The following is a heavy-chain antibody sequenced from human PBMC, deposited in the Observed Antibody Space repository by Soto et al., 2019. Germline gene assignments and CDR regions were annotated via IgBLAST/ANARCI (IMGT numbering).Heavy chain of an antibody. Sequence: PXETLSLTCTVSGGSISSYYWNWIRQPPGEGLDSIGYAFHSGFTSYNPSLKSRVAISLDSSKNQFSLRLSSVTAADTAVYYCARMSPSYCEGTCYSEGVWIDNWGQGFQVTSPQ. CDR3: ARMSPSYCEGTCYSEGVWIDN. CDR1: GGSISSYY. CDR2: AFHSGFT. D-gene: IGHD2-15*01. V-gene: IGHV4-59*01. J-gene: IGHJ4*02.